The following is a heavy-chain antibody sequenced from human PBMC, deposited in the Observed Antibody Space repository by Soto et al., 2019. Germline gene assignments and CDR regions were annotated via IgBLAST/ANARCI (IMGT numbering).Heavy chain of an antibody. CDR1: GFTFSNAW. CDR3: TTEPGIAAAGTPFDY. CDR2: IKSKTDGGTT. J-gene: IGHJ4*02. D-gene: IGHD6-13*01. V-gene: IGHV3-15*01. Sequence: EVQLVESGGGLVKPGGSLRLSCAASGFTFSNAWMSWVRQAPGKGLEWVGRIKSKTDGGTTDYAAPVKGRFTISRDDSNNTLYLQMNSLKTEDTAVYYCTTEPGIAAAGTPFDYWGQGTLVTVSS.